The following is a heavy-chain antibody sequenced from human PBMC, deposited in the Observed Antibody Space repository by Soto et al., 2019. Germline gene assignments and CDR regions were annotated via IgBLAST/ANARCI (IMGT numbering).Heavy chain of an antibody. CDR2: IFYSGSTTY. V-gene: IGHV4-59*11. CDR3: ARVGSSGWSPDS. CDR1: GGSISGHS. Sequence: QVQLQESGPGLVKPSDTLSLTCTVSGGSISGHSWIWIRQPPGEGMEWIGYIFYSGSTTYNNNPSLKSRVTISVDTSNNQFYLRLSSVTPADTALYYCARVGSSGWSPDSWGQGTLVTVSS. J-gene: IGHJ5*02. D-gene: IGHD6-19*01.